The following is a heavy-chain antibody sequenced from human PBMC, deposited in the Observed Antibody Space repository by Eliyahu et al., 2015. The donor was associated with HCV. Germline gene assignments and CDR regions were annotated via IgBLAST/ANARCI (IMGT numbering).Heavy chain of an antibody. J-gene: IGHJ6*02. CDR2: IYSGGST. Sequence: EVQLVESGGGLIQPGGSLRLXCAASGFTVSSNYMSWVRQAPGKGLEWVSVIYSGGSTYYADSVKGRFTISRDNSKNTLYLQMNSLRAEDTAVYYCARQNYVYYYYGMDVWGQGTTVTVSS. CDR3: ARQNYVYYYYGMDV. CDR1: GFTVSSNY. D-gene: IGHD1-7*01. V-gene: IGHV3-53*01.